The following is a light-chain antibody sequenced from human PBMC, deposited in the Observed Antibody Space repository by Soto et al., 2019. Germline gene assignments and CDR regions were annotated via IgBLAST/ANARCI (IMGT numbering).Light chain of an antibody. V-gene: IGKV3D-15*01. J-gene: IGKJ5*01. CDR1: QSVDND. CDR3: QQYNNWPPT. Sequence: EIVMTQSPATLSVSPWDRATLSCRASQSVDNDLAWYQQKPGQPPRLLIYDASSRATGIPERFSGSGSGTEFTLTISSLQYEDFAVYYCQQYNNWPPTFGQGTRLEIK. CDR2: DAS.